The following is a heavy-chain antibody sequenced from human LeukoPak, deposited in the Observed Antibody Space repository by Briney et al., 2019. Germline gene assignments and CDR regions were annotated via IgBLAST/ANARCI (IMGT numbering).Heavy chain of an antibody. CDR1: GFTFSDYY. CDR2: ISTSSSYT. D-gene: IGHD5-24*01. V-gene: IGHV3-11*03. J-gene: IGHJ3*01. Sequence: GGSLRLSCAASGFTFSDYYMTWIRQAPGKGLEWVSYISTSSSYTNYADSVKGRFTISRDNSKDTLSLQMNSLRVEDTAIYYCAKDIQLSTWGLGTMVTVSS. CDR3: AKDIQLST.